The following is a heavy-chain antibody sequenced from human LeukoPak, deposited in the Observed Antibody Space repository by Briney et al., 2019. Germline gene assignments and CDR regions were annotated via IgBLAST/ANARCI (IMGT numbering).Heavy chain of an antibody. CDR2: IHGSDDNT. CDR3: AKLLYYYDSSQPY. D-gene: IGHD3-22*01. J-gene: IGHJ4*02. V-gene: IGHV3-23*01. Sequence: GGSLRLSCAASGFTFSSNAMTWVRQAPGKGLEWVSAIHGSDDNTHYADSVKGRFTISRDKSKNTLYLQMNSLRADDTAVYYCAKLLYYYDSSQPYWGQGTLVTVSS. CDR1: GFTFSSNA.